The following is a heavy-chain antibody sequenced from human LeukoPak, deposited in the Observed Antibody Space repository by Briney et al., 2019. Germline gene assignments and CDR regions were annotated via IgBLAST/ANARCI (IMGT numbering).Heavy chain of an antibody. V-gene: IGHV3-23*01. CDR2: ISPSGGIT. D-gene: IGHD2-15*01. CDR3: AKNGDRGAYCSGGSCYPYYYYYIDV. J-gene: IGHJ6*03. Sequence: GGSLRLSCAASGFTFSSHGMNWVRQAPGKGLEWVSGISPSGGITYYTDSVKGRFTISRDNSKNTVSLQMNSLRGEDTAVYYCAKNGDRGAYCSGGSCYPYYYYYIDVWGKGTTVTISS. CDR1: GFTFSSHG.